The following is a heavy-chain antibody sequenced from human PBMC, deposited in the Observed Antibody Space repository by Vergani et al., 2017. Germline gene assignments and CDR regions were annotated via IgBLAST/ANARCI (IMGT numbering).Heavy chain of an antibody. J-gene: IGHJ5*02. Sequence: QVQLQESGPGLVKPSETLSLTCTVSGGSISSYYWSWIRQPPGKGLEWIGYIYYSGSTNYNPSLKSRVTISVDTSKNQFSLKLRSVTAADTAVYYCAVSVGGWFDPWGQGTLVTVSS. D-gene: IGHD3-16*01. CDR2: IYYSGST. CDR3: AVSVGGWFDP. V-gene: IGHV4-59*01. CDR1: GGSISSYY.